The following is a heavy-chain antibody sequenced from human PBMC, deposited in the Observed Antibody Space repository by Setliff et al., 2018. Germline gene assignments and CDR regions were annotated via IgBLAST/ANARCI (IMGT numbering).Heavy chain of an antibody. CDR1: GGSISSGGYY. D-gene: IGHD3-10*01. Sequence: SETLSLTCTVSGGSISSGGYYWSWIRQHPGKGLEWIGYIYYSGSTYYNPSLKSRVTISVDTSKNQFSLKLSSVTAADTAVYYCARDRGGSGSFNWFDPWGQGTLVTVPQ. CDR3: ARDRGGSGSFNWFDP. CDR2: IYYSGST. J-gene: IGHJ5*02. V-gene: IGHV4-31*03.